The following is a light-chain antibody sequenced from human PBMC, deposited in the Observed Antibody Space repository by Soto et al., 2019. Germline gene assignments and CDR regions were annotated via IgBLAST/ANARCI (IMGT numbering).Light chain of an antibody. CDR3: CSYSLTSTYV. V-gene: IGLV2-23*01. CDR2: EGT. CDR1: STDVGGYNL. Sequence: QSVLTQPASVSGSPGQSITISCTGTSTDVGGYNLVSWYQQHPGKAPKLIIYEGTERPSGVSIRFSGSKSGNTASLTVSGLQAEDEADYYCCSYSLTSTYVFGTGTKVTVL. J-gene: IGLJ1*01.